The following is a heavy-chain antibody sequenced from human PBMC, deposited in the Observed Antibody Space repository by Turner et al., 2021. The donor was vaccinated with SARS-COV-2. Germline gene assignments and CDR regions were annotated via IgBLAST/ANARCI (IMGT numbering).Heavy chain of an antibody. CDR1: GFTFNTYA. CDR3: VRDRPRPGDRDALDI. Sequence: EVQVLESGGGLAQPGGSLGLSCAASGFTFNTYAMSWVRQAPEKGLVWVSVVSGLGDTRFYADSVRGRFTISRDNTKNRVYLQMNSLRPDDTALYYCVRDRPRPGDRDALDIWGQGTMVTVSS. D-gene: IGHD7-27*01. J-gene: IGHJ3*02. V-gene: IGHV3-23*01. CDR2: VSGLGDTR.